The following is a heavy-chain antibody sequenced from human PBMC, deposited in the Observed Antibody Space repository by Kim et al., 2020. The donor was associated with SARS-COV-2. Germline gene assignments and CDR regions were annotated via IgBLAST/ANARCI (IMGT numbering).Heavy chain of an antibody. V-gene: IGHV1-46*01. D-gene: IGHD5-12*01. CDR3: AREAGYIDDYYYGMDV. CDR1: GYTFTSYY. Sequence: ASVKVSCKASGYTFTSYYMHWVRQAPGQGLEWMGIINPSGGSTSYAQKFQGRVTMTRDTSTSTVYMELSSLRSEDTAVYYCAREAGYIDDYYYGMDVWGQGTTVTVSS. CDR2: INPSGGST. J-gene: IGHJ6*02.